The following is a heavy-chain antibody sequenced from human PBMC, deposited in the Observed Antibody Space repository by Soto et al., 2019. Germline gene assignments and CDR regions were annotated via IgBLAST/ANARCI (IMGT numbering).Heavy chain of an antibody. D-gene: IGHD5-18*01. J-gene: IGHJ6*02. CDR1: GFTFSGSA. CDR2: IRSKTNSYAT. CDR3: TADTAMTRYGMDV. V-gene: IGHV3-73*02. Sequence: EVQLVESGGGLVQPGGSLKLSCAASGFTFSGSAMHWVRQASGKGLEWVGRIRSKTNSYATAYAASVKGRFTISRDDSKNTAYLQMNSLKSEDTAVYYCTADTAMTRYGMDVWGQGTTVTVS.